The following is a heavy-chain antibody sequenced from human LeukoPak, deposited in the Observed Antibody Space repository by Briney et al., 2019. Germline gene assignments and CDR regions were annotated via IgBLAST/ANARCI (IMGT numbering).Heavy chain of an antibody. V-gene: IGHV3-30-3*01. CDR3: ARENYDSSGYRFDP. J-gene: IGHJ5*02. CDR2: ISYDGSNK. CDR1: GFTFSSYA. D-gene: IGHD3-22*01. Sequence: GGSLRLSCAASGFTFSSYAMHWVRQAPGKGLEWVAVISYDGSNKYYADSVKGRFTISRDNSKNTLYLQMNSLRAEDTAVHYCARENYDSSGYRFDPWGQGTLVTVSS.